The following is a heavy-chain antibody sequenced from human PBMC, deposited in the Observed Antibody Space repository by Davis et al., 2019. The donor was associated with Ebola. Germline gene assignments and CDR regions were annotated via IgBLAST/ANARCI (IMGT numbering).Heavy chain of an antibody. D-gene: IGHD6-13*01. CDR3: GRDILGVAAGPDS. CDR1: GFTSSSYD. J-gene: IGHJ5*02. CDR2: IGTAGDT. V-gene: IGHV3-13*01. Sequence: PGGSLRPSCAASGFTSSSYDMHWVRHATGKGLEWVPAIGTAGDTYYPGSVKGRFTITREKAKNSLYLQMNSLRVDDTAVYYCGRDILGVAAGPDSWGQGTLVTVSS.